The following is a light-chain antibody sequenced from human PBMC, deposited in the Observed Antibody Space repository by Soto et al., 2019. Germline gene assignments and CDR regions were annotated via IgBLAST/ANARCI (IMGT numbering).Light chain of an antibody. CDR3: QQYGSSTT. CDR2: DAS. V-gene: IGKV3-20*01. Sequence: EIVLTQSPATLSLSPGERATLFCRASQRVSVYLAWFQQKPGQAPRLLIYDASSRATGIPDRFSGSGSGTDFTLTISRLEPEDFAVYYCQQYGSSTTFGQGTKVDIK. CDR1: QRVSVY. J-gene: IGKJ1*01.